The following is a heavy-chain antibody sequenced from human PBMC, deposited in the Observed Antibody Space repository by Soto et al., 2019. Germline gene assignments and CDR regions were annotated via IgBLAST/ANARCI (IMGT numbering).Heavy chain of an antibody. D-gene: IGHD3-16*01. J-gene: IGHJ4*02. Sequence: QITLNESGPALVKHTQTLTLTCTFSGFSLNTRDVGVGWIRQPPGKALEWLGVVYWDDDKTYSPSLKSRITITMDTPKNQVVLILPKMDSVDTATYYCAHCMGGVASCWGQGTLVTVSS. CDR1: GFSLNTRDVG. CDR2: VYWDDDK. V-gene: IGHV2-5*02. CDR3: AHCMGGVASC.